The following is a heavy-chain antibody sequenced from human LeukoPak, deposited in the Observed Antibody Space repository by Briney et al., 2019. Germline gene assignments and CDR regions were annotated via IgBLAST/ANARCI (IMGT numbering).Heavy chain of an antibody. CDR1: GYTFTDSY. CDR2: ISPNNGDT. J-gene: IGHJ4*02. CDR3: VRSPIGASAY. Sequence: GASVEVSCKPSGYTFTDSYIHWVRQAPGVGLQWMGWISPNNGDTKYAEDFQDRVTMTRDTSISTAYMELTGLTPDDTAVYYCVRSPIGASAYWGRGTLVTVSS. V-gene: IGHV1-2*02. D-gene: IGHD3-10*01.